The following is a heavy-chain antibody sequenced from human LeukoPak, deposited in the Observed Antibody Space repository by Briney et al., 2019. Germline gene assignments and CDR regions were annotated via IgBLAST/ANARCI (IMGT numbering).Heavy chain of an antibody. Sequence: GASVTVSCKASGYTFTGYYMHWVRQAPGQGLEWMGWINPNSGGTNYAQKFQGRVTMTRDTSISTAYMELSRLRSDDTAVYYCARVIPITGDWRDAFDIWGQGTMVTVSS. V-gene: IGHV1-2*02. D-gene: IGHD7-27*01. CDR1: GYTFTGYY. CDR2: INPNSGGT. J-gene: IGHJ3*02. CDR3: ARVIPITGDWRDAFDI.